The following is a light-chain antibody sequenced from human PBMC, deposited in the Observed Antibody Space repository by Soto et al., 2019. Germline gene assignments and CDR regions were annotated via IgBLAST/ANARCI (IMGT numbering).Light chain of an antibody. CDR2: GAS. V-gene: IGKV3-15*01. J-gene: IGKJ1*01. Sequence: EIVMTQSPATLSVSPGERATLSCRASQSVSSNLAWLQQKPGQAPRLLIYGASTRATGIPARFSGSGSGTEFTLTITSLQSEDLAVYYCPQYNNWPPWTFGQGTKLEIK. CDR3: PQYNNWPPWT. CDR1: QSVSSN.